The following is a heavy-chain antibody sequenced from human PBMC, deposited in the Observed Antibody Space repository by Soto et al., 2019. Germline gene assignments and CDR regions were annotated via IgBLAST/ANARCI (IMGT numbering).Heavy chain of an antibody. V-gene: IGHV3-21*01. Sequence: PGGSLRLSCAASGFTFSSYSMNWVRQAPGKGLEWVSSISSSSSYIYYADSVKGRFTISRDNAKNSLYLQMNSLRAEDTAVYYCASHPRDSSNYWYYFDYWGQGTLVTVSS. CDR3: ASHPRDSSNYWYYFDY. CDR2: ISSSSSYI. CDR1: GFTFSSYS. J-gene: IGHJ4*02. D-gene: IGHD3-22*01.